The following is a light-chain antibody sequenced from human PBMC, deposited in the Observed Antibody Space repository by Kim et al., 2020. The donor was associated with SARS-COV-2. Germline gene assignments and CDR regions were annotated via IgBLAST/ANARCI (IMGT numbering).Light chain of an antibody. CDR3: SAWDNRLSVWV. CDR1: SDNVGNQG. V-gene: IGLV10-54*04. Sequence: QAGLTQPPSVSTDLGQTATLTCTGNSDNVGNQGAAWLQQHRGHPPKLLSYRNNNRPSGISEKFSASRSGNTASLTITGLQPEDEAVYYCSAWDNRLSVWVFGGGTQLTVL. J-gene: IGLJ3*02. CDR2: RNN.